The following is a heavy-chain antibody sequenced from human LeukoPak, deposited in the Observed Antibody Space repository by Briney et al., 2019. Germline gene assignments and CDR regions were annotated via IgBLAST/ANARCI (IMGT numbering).Heavy chain of an antibody. D-gene: IGHD1-26*01. CDR2: INGDGRNI. V-gene: IGHV3-74*01. CDR3: ARDEWELLRPFDY. Sequence: GGSLRLSCVASGFTFSSYWMHWVRQDPRKGLVWVSRINGDGRNINYADSVRGRFTISRDNAKNTLYLQMNSLRAEDTAVYYCARDEWELLRPFDYWGQGTLVTVSP. J-gene: IGHJ4*02. CDR1: GFTFSSYW.